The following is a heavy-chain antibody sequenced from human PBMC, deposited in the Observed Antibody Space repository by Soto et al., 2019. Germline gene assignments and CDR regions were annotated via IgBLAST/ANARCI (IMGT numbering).Heavy chain of an antibody. CDR3: AKDYSITIFGVAKLHAFDI. J-gene: IGHJ3*02. V-gene: IGHV3-9*01. D-gene: IGHD3-3*01. CDR1: GFTFDDYA. CDR2: ISWNSGSI. Sequence: GGSLRLSCAASGFTFDDYAMHWVRQAPGKGLDWVSGISWNSGSIGYADSVKGRFTISRDNAKNSLYPQMNSLRAEDTALYYCAKDYSITIFGVAKLHAFDIWGQGTMVTVSS.